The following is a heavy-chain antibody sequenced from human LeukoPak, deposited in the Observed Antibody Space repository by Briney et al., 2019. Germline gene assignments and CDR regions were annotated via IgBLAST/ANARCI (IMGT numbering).Heavy chain of an antibody. CDR3: ARAPRDQLYLVDY. J-gene: IGHJ4*02. V-gene: IGHV1-69*05. CDR2: IIPIFGTA. D-gene: IGHD5-18*01. CDR1: GGTFSSYA. Sequence: GASVKVSCKASGGTFSSYAISWVRQAPGQGLEWMGGIIPIFGTANYAQKFQGRVTITTDESTSTAYMELSSLRSEDTAVYYYARAPRDQLYLVDYWGQGTLVTVSS.